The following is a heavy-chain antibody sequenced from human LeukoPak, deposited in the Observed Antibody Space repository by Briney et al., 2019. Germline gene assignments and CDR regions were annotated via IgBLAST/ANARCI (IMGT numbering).Heavy chain of an antibody. D-gene: IGHD5-18*01. CDR2: VSESGEIT. J-gene: IGHJ4*02. CDR3: AKDTAQGYTYGTIEQDY. V-gene: IGHV3-23*01. CDR1: GIAFSTYA. Sequence: GGSLRLSCAASGIAFSTYAMSWVRQAPGKGPEWVSVVSESGEITHYADSVKGRFTISRDNSKNTVYLQMNSLRAEDSAVYYCAKDTAQGYTYGTIEQDYWGQGTRVTVSS.